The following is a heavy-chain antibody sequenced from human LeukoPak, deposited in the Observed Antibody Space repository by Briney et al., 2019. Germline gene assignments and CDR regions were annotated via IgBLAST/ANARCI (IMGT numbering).Heavy chain of an antibody. J-gene: IGHJ2*01. Sequence: KTGGSLRLSCAASGFTFSSYSMGWVRQAPGKGLEWVSSISSSSYIYYADSVKGRFTISRDNAKNSLYLQMNSLRAEDTAVYYCARATYYYDSSGYKPSYWYFDLWGRGTLVTVSS. CDR2: ISSSSYI. D-gene: IGHD3-22*01. CDR1: GFTFSSYS. V-gene: IGHV3-21*01. CDR3: ARATYYYDSSGYKPSYWYFDL.